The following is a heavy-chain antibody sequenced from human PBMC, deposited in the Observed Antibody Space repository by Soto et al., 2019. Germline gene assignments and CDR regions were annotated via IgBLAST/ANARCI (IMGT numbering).Heavy chain of an antibody. Sequence: GASVKVCCKASGYTFSNYAITWVRQAPGQGLEWMGWISAYNGNTKYAQKFQGRVTMTTDTSTTTAHMELTSLRSDDTAVYYCARAGPSSTVYALIVHWFDPWGQGTLVTV. V-gene: IGHV1-18*04. CDR1: GYTFSNYA. CDR3: ARAGPSSTVYALIVHWFDP. D-gene: IGHD2-8*01. J-gene: IGHJ5*02. CDR2: ISAYNGNT.